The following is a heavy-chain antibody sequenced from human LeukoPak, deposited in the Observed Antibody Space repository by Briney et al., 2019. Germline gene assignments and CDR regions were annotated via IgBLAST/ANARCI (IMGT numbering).Heavy chain of an antibody. Sequence: GGPLRLSCAASGFTFSSYEMNWVRQAPGKGLERVSYISSSGSTIYYADSVKGRFTISRDSAKNSLYLQMNSLRAEDTAVYYCAREKVWGGLLRGKDVWGQGTTVTVSS. J-gene: IGHJ6*02. CDR2: ISSSGSTI. V-gene: IGHV3-48*03. D-gene: IGHD3-16*01. CDR1: GFTFSSYE. CDR3: AREKVWGGLLRGKDV.